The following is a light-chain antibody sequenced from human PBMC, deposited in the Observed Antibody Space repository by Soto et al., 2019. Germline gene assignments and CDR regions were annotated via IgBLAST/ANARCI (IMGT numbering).Light chain of an antibody. CDR2: GPS. J-gene: IGKJ5*01. V-gene: IGKV3-15*01. CDR1: QRVXGH. CDR3: QQYHKMPPIT. Sequence: TKSAGTLSVSLGESATLSCRASQRVXGHLDWYQAKPGQAPRILIXGPSTRATAVTARFSGGGSGKEFTLNISSMQSEDSVGYYCQQYHKMPPITFGQGTRLEIK.